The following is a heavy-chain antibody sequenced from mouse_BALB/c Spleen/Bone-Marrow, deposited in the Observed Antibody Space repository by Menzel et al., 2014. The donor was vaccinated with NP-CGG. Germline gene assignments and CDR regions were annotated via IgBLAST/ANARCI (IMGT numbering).Heavy chain of an antibody. CDR3: ARRGDGSGFPFAY. CDR2: INPSTGYT. J-gene: IGHJ3*01. V-gene: IGHV1-4*01. Sequence: QVQLQQSGAELAKPGASVKMSCKASGYTFTSYWMHWVKQRPGQGLEWIGYINPSTGYTEHNQRFKDKATLTADKSSSTAYMQLSGLTSEDSAVYYCARRGDGSGFPFAYWGQGTLFPVSA. CDR1: GYTFTSYW. D-gene: IGHD3-1*01.